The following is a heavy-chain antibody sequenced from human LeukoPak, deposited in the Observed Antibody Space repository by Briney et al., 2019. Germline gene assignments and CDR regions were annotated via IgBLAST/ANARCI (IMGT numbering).Heavy chain of an antibody. Sequence: GASVNVSCKASGYTFTNYGITWVRQAPGQGPEWMGWIGRNNGNTKFAQKLQGRVTMSTDTCTTTAYMGLRRLRSDDTAVYFCAGDRGDYYFDYWGQGTLVSVSS. CDR3: AGDRGDYYFDY. CDR2: IGRNNGNT. D-gene: IGHD6-25*01. J-gene: IGHJ4*02. V-gene: IGHV1-18*01. CDR1: GYTFTNYG.